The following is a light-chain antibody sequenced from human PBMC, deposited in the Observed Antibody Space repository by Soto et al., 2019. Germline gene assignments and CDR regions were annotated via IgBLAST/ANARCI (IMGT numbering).Light chain of an antibody. V-gene: IGLV2-23*02. Sequence: QSVLTQPASVSGSPGQSINISCTGTSSVVGSYNLVSWYQQHPGKAPKVMIYEVIKRPSGVPNRFSGSESGYTASLTISGLQAEDEADYHCCSYAGGSTYVFGTGTKVTVL. CDR1: SSVVGSYNL. CDR3: CSYAGGSTYV. CDR2: EVI. J-gene: IGLJ1*01.